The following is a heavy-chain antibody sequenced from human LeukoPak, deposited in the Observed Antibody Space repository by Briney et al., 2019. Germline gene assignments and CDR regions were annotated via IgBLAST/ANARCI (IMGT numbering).Heavy chain of an antibody. CDR2: IYYSGST. CDR1: GGSISSYF. CDR3: ARDNTVVTTD. V-gene: IGHV4-59*01. Sequence: SETLSLTCSVSGGSISSYFWNWFRQPPGKGLEWIGYIYYSGSTNYNPSLKSRVTISVDTSKNQFSLKLSSVTAADTAVYYCARDNTVVTTDWGQGTLVTVSS. J-gene: IGHJ4*02. D-gene: IGHD4-23*01.